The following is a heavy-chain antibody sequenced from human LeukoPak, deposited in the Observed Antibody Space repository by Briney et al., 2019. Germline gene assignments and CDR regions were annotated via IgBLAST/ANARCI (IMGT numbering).Heavy chain of an antibody. J-gene: IGHJ3*02. CDR3: ARTPPSRAFDI. CDR2: IYHSGST. Sequence: KSSETLSLTCTVSGASISSGDNYWSWIRQPPGKGLEWIGYIYHSGSTYYNPSLKSRVTISVDRSKNQFSLKLSSVTAADTAVYYCARTPPSRAFDIWGQGTMVTVSS. CDR1: GASISSGDNY. V-gene: IGHV4-30-2*01.